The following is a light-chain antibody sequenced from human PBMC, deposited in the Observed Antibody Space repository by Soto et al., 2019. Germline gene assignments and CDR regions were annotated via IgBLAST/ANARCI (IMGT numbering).Light chain of an antibody. J-gene: IGKJ4*01. V-gene: IGKV1-5*01. Sequence: DIQMTQSPSTLSASVGDRVTIACRATQSVGNLLAWYQQKPGQAPKLLIYDASSLESGVPSRFSGSGSGTEFALTISSLKPDDFASYYCQQYKTYSLTFGGGTRVEIK. CDR2: DAS. CDR3: QQYKTYSLT. CDR1: QSVGNL.